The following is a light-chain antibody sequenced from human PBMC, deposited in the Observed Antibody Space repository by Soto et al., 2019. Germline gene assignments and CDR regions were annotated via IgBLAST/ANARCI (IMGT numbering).Light chain of an antibody. J-gene: IGKJ1*01. CDR2: GAS. Sequence: EIVVTQSPATLSVSPGERATLSCRASQSVSSNLAWYQQKPGQAPRLLIYGASTRATGIPARFSGSGSGTDFTLTISGLQSEDFAVYYCQQYNNWPQTFGQGTIVDIK. V-gene: IGKV3-15*01. CDR1: QSVSSN. CDR3: QQYNNWPQT.